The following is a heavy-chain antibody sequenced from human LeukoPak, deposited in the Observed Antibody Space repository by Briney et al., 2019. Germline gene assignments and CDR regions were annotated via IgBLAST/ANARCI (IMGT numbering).Heavy chain of an antibody. J-gene: IGHJ6*02. CDR3: ARDSDYGFWSPHGMDV. CDR1: GFTFSSYW. CDR2: IKQDGSEK. V-gene: IGHV3-7*01. Sequence: PGGSLRLSCAASGFTFSSYWMSWVRQAPGKGLGWVANIKQDGSEKYYVDSVKGRFTISRDNAKNSLYLQMNSLRAEDTAVYYCARDSDYGFWSPHGMDVWGQGTTVTVSS. D-gene: IGHD3-3*01.